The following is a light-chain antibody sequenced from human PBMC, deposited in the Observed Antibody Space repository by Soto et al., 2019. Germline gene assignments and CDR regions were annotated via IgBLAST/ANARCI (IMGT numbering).Light chain of an antibody. V-gene: IGKV1-5*02. CDR1: QSISSW. CDR3: QQRHMWPIT. Sequence: DIQMTQSPSTLSASVGDRVIIICRASQSISSWLAWYQQKPGKAPKLLIYDAYNRATGIPPRFSGSGSGTDFTLTISSLEPEDSAVYYCQQRHMWPITFGQGTRLEIK. J-gene: IGKJ5*01. CDR2: DAY.